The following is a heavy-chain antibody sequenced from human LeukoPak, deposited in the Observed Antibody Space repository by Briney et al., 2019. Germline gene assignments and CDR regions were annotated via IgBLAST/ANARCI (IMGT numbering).Heavy chain of an antibody. CDR2: TYNSGRT. V-gene: IGHV4-4*09. Sequence: PSETLSLTCTVSGGSMSNYYWTWIRQPPGQRLEWIGYTYNSGRTNYNPSLKSRVTISADTSKNQFSLKLDSVTAADTANYYCARRRRIGAAGGDGMDVWGQGTTVTVSS. J-gene: IGHJ6*02. D-gene: IGHD6-13*01. CDR1: GGSMSNYY. CDR3: ARRRRIGAAGGDGMDV.